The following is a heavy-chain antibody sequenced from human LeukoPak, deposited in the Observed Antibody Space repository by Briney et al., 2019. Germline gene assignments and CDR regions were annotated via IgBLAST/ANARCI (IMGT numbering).Heavy chain of an antibody. D-gene: IGHD4-17*01. CDR1: GLNFNIYA. CDR2: LSLDTERI. V-gene: IGHV3-9*01. CDR3: TKDVTPGGADV. J-gene: IGHJ6*02. Sequence: GGSLRLSCAVSGLNFNIYAIHWVRQAPGKGLEWVSGLSLDTERIDYADSVKGRFIVSRDNTKNSVYLQMNSLTPEDSALYFCTKDVTPGGADVWGQGTTATVSS.